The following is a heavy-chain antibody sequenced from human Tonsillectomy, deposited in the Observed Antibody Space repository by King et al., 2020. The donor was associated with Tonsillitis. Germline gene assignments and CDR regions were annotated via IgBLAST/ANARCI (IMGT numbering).Heavy chain of an antibody. J-gene: IGHJ4*02. CDR1: GFTFSSYS. D-gene: IGHD2-2*01. CDR2: IRSSSYTI. CDR3: ARDRAGSGMPLCDY. V-gene: IGHV3-48*01. Sequence: VQLVESGGGLVQPGGSLRLSCAASGFTFSSYSMNWVRQAPGKGLEWVSYIRSSSYTIYYADSVKGRFTISRDKAKNSLYLQMNSLRADDTAVYYCARDRAGSGMPLCDYRGQGTLVTVAS.